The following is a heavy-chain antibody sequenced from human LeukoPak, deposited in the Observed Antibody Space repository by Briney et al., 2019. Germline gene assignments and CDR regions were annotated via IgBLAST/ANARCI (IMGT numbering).Heavy chain of an antibody. J-gene: IGHJ3*02. CDR1: GFIFSDHY. D-gene: IGHD6-19*01. V-gene: IGHV3-72*01. CDR3: ARGGFSSGWRALDI. CDR2: TRNKANSYTI. Sequence: GGSLRLSCAASGFIFSDHYMDWVRQAPGKGLEWVARTRNKANSYTIEYAASVKGRFTISRDDSQNSLYLQMNGLNTDDTAVYYCARGGFSSGWRALDIWGQGTLVTVSS.